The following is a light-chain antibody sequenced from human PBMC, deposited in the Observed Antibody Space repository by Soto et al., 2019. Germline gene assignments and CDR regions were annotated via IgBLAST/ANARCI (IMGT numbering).Light chain of an antibody. V-gene: IGKV1-5*01. CDR1: QSISSW. CDR3: QQYNSYSQT. Sequence: QMTQSPSTLSASVGDRVTITCRASQSISSWLAWYQQKPGKAPKLLIYDASTLESGVPSRFSGSGSGTEFTLTISSLQPDDFATYYCQQYNSYSQTFGQGTKLEI. CDR2: DAS. J-gene: IGKJ2*01.